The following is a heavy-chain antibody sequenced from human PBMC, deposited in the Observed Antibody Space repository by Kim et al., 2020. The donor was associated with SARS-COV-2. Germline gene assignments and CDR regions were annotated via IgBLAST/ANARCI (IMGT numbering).Heavy chain of an antibody. CDR3: ARGRGSRPPYYYYGMDV. CDR1: GGTFSSYA. Sequence: SVKVSCKASGGTFSSYAISWVRQAPGQGLEWMGRIIPILGIANYAQKFQGRVTITADKSTSTAYMELSSLRSEDTAVYYCARGRGSRPPYYYYGMDVWGQGTTVTVSS. V-gene: IGHV1-69*04. J-gene: IGHJ6*02. D-gene: IGHD3-16*01. CDR2: IIPILGIA.